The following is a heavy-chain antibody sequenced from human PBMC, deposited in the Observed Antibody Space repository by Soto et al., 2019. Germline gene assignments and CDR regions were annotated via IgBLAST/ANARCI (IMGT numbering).Heavy chain of an antibody. CDR2: ISYDGSNK. CDR3: VKGGYRYFDY. Sequence: QVQLVESGGGVVQPGRSLRLSCAASRFTFSNYGMHWVRQTPGKGLEWVAVISYDGSNKYYADSVKGRFTISRDNSKNTLYLQMNSLRAEDTAVYYCVKGGYRYFDYWGQGTLVTVSS. V-gene: IGHV3-30*18. CDR1: RFTFSNYG. D-gene: IGHD5-12*01. J-gene: IGHJ4*02.